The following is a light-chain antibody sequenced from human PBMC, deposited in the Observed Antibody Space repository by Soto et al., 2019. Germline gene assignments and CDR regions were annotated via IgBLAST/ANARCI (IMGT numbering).Light chain of an antibody. CDR3: SSYAGSNTVL. CDR1: SSDVGGHSY. Sequence: QSALTQPPSASGSPGQSVTISCTGTSSDVGGHSYVSWYQQYAGKAPKLMIYEVSKRPSGVPDRFSGSKSGNTASLTVSGPQAEDEADYYCSSYAGSNTVLFGGGTKLTVL. V-gene: IGLV2-8*01. J-gene: IGLJ2*01. CDR2: EVS.